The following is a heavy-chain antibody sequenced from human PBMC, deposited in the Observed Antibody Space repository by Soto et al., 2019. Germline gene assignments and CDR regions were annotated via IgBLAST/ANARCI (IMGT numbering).Heavy chain of an antibody. CDR1: GGTFSSYA. CDR3: ARSGTGTTAHWFDP. V-gene: IGHV1-69*13. CDR2: IIPIFGTA. D-gene: IGHD1-7*01. J-gene: IGHJ5*02. Sequence: SVKVSCKASGGTFSSYAISWVRQAPGQGLEWMGGIIPIFGTANYAQKFQGRVTITADESTSTAYMGLSSLRSEDTAVYYCARSGTGTTAHWFDPWRQGTLATVSS.